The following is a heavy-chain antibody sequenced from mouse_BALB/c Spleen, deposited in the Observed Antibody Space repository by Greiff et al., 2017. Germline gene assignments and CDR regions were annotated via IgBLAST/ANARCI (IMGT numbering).Heavy chain of an antibody. V-gene: IGHV1-31*01. CDR2: INPYNGAT. Sequence: VQLQQSGPELVKPGASVKISCKASGYSFTGYYMHWVKQSHVKSLEWIGRINPYNGATSYNQNFKDKASLTVDKSSSTAYMELHSLTSEDSAVYYCARSKTGAFYAMDYWGQGTSVTVSS. J-gene: IGHJ4*01. CDR3: ARSKTGAFYAMDY. D-gene: IGHD4-1*01. CDR1: GYSFTGYY.